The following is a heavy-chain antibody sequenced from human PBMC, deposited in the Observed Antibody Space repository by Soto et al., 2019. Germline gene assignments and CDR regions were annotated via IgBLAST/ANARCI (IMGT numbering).Heavy chain of an antibody. D-gene: IGHD3-22*01. CDR1: GFTFSSYG. J-gene: IGHJ4*02. V-gene: IGHV3-33*06. Sequence: PGGSLRLSCAASGFTFSSYGMHWVRQAPGKGLEWVSVISYDGSNTYYADSVKGRFTISRDNSKNTLYLQMNSLRAEDTAVYYCAKGFSGYYYAFDYWGQGTLVTVSS. CDR2: ISYDGSNT. CDR3: AKGFSGYYYAFDY.